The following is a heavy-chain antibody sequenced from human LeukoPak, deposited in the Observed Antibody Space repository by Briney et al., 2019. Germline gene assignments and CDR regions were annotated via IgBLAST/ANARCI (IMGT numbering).Heavy chain of an antibody. D-gene: IGHD3-3*01. Sequence: SGGSLRLSCVASGFTLSSYSMNWVRQAPGKGLEWVSGISGSGGTTYYADSVKGRFTISRDNSKNTLYLQMNSLRAEDTAVYYCAREGGVVATYYFDYWGQGTLVTVSS. J-gene: IGHJ4*02. CDR1: GFTLSSYS. CDR2: ISGSGGTT. CDR3: AREGGVVATYYFDY. V-gene: IGHV3-48*01.